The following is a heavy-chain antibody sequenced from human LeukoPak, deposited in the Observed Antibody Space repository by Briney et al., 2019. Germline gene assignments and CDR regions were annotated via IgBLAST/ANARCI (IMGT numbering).Heavy chain of an antibody. D-gene: IGHD3-16*02. CDR3: AKVDEPLTFGGIIVTLYYFDY. CDR2: ISGSGGST. V-gene: IGHV3-23*01. CDR1: GFTFSSYA. J-gene: IGHJ4*02. Sequence: GGSLRLSCAASGFTFSSYAMSWVRQAPGKGLEWVSAISGSGGSTYYADSVKGRFTISRDNSKNTLYLQMNSLRAEDTAVYYCAKVDEPLTFGGIIVTLYYFDYWGQGTLVTVSS.